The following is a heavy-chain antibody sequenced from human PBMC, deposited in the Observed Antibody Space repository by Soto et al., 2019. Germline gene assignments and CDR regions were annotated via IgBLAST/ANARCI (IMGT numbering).Heavy chain of an antibody. CDR3: AHSMVRGVIAQRPSYGFDY. Sequence: SGPTLVNPTQTLTLTCTFSGFSLSTSGVGVGWIRQPPGKALEWLALIYWDDDKRYSPSLKSRLTITKDTSKNQVVLTMTNMDPVDTATYYCAHSMVRGVIAQRPSYGFDYWGQGTLVTVSS. D-gene: IGHD3-10*01. CDR2: IYWDDDK. J-gene: IGHJ4*02. V-gene: IGHV2-5*02. CDR1: GFSLSTSGVG.